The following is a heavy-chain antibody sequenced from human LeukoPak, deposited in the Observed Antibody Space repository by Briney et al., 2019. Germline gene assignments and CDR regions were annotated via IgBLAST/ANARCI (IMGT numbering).Heavy chain of an antibody. CDR1: GFTFSSYA. Sequence: GRSLRLSCAASGFTFSSYAMHWVRQAPGKGLEWVAVISYDGSNKYYADSVKGRFTISRDNSKNTLYLQMNSLRAEDTAVYYCAREWGLTEFDYWGQGTLVTVSS. CDR2: ISYDGSNK. V-gene: IGHV3-30-3*01. J-gene: IGHJ4*02. D-gene: IGHD1-26*01. CDR3: AREWGLTEFDY.